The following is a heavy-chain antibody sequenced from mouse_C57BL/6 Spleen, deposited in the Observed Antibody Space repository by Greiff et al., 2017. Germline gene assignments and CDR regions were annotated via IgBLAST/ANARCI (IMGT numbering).Heavy chain of an antibody. V-gene: IGHV5-17*01. CDR2: ISSCSSTI. CDR1: GSTFSDYG. D-gene: IGHD2-5*01. CDR3: ARDGADYNNLRYY. Sequence: EVQLVESGGGLVMPGGSLKLSCAASGSTFSDYGMHWVRQAPWKGLEWVAYISSCSSTIYYAATVKGRFTITRDNAKNTLFLQMTMLRSESTAMDYGARDGADYNNLRYYWGQGTTLTVSS. J-gene: IGHJ2*01.